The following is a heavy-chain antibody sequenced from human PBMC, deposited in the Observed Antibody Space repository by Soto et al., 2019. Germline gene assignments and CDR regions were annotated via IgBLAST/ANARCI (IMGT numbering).Heavy chain of an antibody. V-gene: IGHV3-48*01. Sequence: GGSLRLSCAASGFTFSSYSMNWVRQAPGKGLEWVSYISSSSSTIYYADSVKGRFTISRDNAKNSLYLQMNSLRAEDTAVYYCAMSYREAGTIFGAFDIWGQGTMVTVSS. CDR3: AMSYREAGTIFGAFDI. CDR1: GFTFSSYS. J-gene: IGHJ3*02. D-gene: IGHD3-3*01. CDR2: ISSSSSTI.